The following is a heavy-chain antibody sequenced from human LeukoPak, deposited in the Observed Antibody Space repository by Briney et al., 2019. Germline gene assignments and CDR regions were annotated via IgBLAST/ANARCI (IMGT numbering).Heavy chain of an antibody. Sequence: ASVNVSCKASGYTFTGYYMHWVRQAPGQGLEWMGWINPNSGGTNYAQKFQGRVTMTRDTSISTAYMELSRLRSDDTAVYYCARGHIVVVTTNYYGMDVWGQGTTVTVSS. CDR2: INPNSGGT. J-gene: IGHJ6*02. D-gene: IGHD2-21*02. CDR3: ARGHIVVVTTNYYGMDV. V-gene: IGHV1-2*02. CDR1: GYTFTGYY.